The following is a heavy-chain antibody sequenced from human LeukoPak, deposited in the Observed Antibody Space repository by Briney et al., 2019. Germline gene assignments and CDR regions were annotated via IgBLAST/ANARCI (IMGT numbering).Heavy chain of an antibody. D-gene: IGHD6-13*01. J-gene: IGHJ3*01. V-gene: IGHV3-11*05. CDR2: MRRGSDVK. CDR1: GFTFSDYY. CDR3: AREVGGSRAFDV. Sequence: PGGSLRLSCAVSGFTFSDYYMAWIRQAPGKGLQRISYMRRGSDVKTYADSVKGRFTISRDNDKNSLYLQMNSLTAEDTAIYYCAREVGGSRAFDVWGQGTMVTVSS.